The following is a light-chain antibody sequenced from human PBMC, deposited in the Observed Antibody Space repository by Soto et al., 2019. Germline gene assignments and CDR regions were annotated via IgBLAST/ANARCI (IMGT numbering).Light chain of an antibody. CDR2: GAS. CDR3: QQYNDWPRT. V-gene: IGKV3-15*01. Sequence: VMTQSPVTLSVSPGERATLSCRASQSIRSHLAWYQQRPGQAPSLLIFGASTRATGVPARFSGSESGTEFTLTINSLQSEDVEVYFCQQYNDWPRTFGGGTKVDIK. CDR1: QSIRSH. J-gene: IGKJ4*01.